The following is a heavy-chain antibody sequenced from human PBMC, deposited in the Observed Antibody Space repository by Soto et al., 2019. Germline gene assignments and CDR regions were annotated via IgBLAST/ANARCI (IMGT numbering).Heavy chain of an antibody. CDR1: GFTFSGYE. V-gene: IGHV3-48*03. CDR2: ISGSGTTI. J-gene: IGHJ6*02. D-gene: IGHD3-3*01. CDR3: AREVTVFGVIIPTPMDV. Sequence: GGSLRLSCAASGFTFSGYEMNWVRQAPGKGLEWISYISGSGTTIYYADSVKGRLTISRDNAKKSLYLQMNSLRAEDTAVYYCAREVTVFGVIIPTPMDVWGQGTTVTVSS.